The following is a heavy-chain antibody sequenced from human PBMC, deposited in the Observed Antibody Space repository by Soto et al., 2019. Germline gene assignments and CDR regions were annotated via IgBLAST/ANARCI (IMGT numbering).Heavy chain of an antibody. Sequence: EVQLVESGGGLVPPGRSLRLSCAASGFTFDDYAMQWVRQAPGKGLERVSGIRYNGEIVAYADSVKGRFTIPKDNAPTSLYLQMTSLRADVTAFYYSGKIKAQWLCPGYFDYWGQGTPVTVSS. CDR2: IRYNGEIV. V-gene: IGHV3-9*01. J-gene: IGHJ4*02. D-gene: IGHD6-19*01. CDR3: GKIKAQWLCPGYFDY. CDR1: GFTFDDYA.